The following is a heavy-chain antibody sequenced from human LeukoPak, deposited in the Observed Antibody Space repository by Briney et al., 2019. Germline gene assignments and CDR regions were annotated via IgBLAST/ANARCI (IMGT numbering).Heavy chain of an antibody. J-gene: IGHJ4*02. CDR1: GFTFSSCS. D-gene: IGHD3-22*01. V-gene: IGHV3-21*01. CDR2: ISSSSSYI. Sequence: GGSLRLSCAASGFTFSSCSMNWVRQAPGKGLEWVSSISSSSSYIYYADSVKGRFTISRDNAKNSLHLQMNSLRAEDTAVYYCARGTGYYYDSSGYLDYWGQGTLVTVSS. CDR3: ARGTGYYYDSSGYLDY.